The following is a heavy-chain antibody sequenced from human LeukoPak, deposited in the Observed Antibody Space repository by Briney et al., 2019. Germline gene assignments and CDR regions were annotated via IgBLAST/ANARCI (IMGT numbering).Heavy chain of an antibody. CDR3: AKPGKWYYDSSGYLPD. J-gene: IGHJ4*02. CDR2: ISYDGSNK. CDR1: GFTFSSYG. V-gene: IGHV3-30*18. D-gene: IGHD3-22*01. Sequence: AGGSLRLSCAASGFTFSSYGMHWVRQAPGKGLEWVAVISYDGSNKYYADSVKGRFTISRDNSKNTLYLQMNSLRAEDTAVYYCAKPGKWYYDSSGYLPDWGQGTLVTVSS.